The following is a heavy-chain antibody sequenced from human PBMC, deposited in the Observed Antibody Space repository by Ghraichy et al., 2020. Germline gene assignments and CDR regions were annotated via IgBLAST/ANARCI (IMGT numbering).Heavy chain of an antibody. CDR1: GGSFSGYY. CDR3: ARRGKLLEWLGPRYYYGMDV. J-gene: IGHJ6*02. D-gene: IGHD3-3*01. CDR2: INHSGST. Sequence: SETLSLTCAVYGGSFSGYYWSWIRQPPGKGLEWIGEINHSGSTNYNPSLKSRVTISVDTSKNQFSLKLSSVTAADTAVYYCARRGKLLEWLGPRYYYGMDVWGQGTTVTVSS. V-gene: IGHV4-34*01.